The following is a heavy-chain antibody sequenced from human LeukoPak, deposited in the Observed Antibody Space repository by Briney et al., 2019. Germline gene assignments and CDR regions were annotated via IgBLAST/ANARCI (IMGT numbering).Heavy chain of an antibody. Sequence: PGGSLRLSCAASGLTFSSHWMHWVRQAPGKGLVWVSHITNDGSSTTYADSVKGRFTISRDNAKNMLYLQVNSLRAEDTAVYYCARDVRSLMDVWGQGTTVTVSS. CDR3: ARDVRSLMDV. CDR1: GLTFSSHW. CDR2: ITNDGSST. V-gene: IGHV3-74*01. D-gene: IGHD3-10*02. J-gene: IGHJ6*02.